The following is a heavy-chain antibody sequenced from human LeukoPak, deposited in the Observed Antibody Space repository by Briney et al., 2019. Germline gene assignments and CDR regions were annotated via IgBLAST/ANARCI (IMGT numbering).Heavy chain of an antibody. V-gene: IGHV1-69*05. Sequence: SVKVSCKASGGTFSSYAISWVRQAPGQGLEWMGRIIPIFGTANYAQKFQGRATITTDESTSTTYMELSSLRSEGTVVYYCAGGRTVTPYYYYYMDAWGKGTTVTVSS. CDR2: IIPIFGTA. D-gene: IGHD4-17*01. CDR1: GGTFSSYA. CDR3: AGGRTVTPYYYYYMDA. J-gene: IGHJ6*03.